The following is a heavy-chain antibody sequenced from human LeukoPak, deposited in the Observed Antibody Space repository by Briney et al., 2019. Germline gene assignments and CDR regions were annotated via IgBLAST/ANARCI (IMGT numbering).Heavy chain of an antibody. CDR3: ARDEEESGFDY. V-gene: IGHV3-48*01. CDR2: ISSSSSTI. J-gene: IGHJ4*02. D-gene: IGHD3-22*01. CDR1: GFTFSTYT. Sequence: GGSLGLSCAASGFTFSTYTMNWVRQAPGKGLEWVSYISSSSSTIYYADSVKGRFTISGDNAKNSLYLQMNSLRAEDTAVYYCARDEEESGFDYWGQGTLVTVSS.